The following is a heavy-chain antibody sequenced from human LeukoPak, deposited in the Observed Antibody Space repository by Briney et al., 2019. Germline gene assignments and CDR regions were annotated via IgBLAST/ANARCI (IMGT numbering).Heavy chain of an antibody. CDR2: ISWNSGSI. D-gene: IGHD2-2*01. J-gene: IGHJ4*02. Sequence: GGSLRLSCAASGFTFDDYAMHWVRQAPGKGLEWVSGISWNSGSIGYADSVKGRFTISRDNAKNTLYLQMNSLRAEDTAVYYCARAEYRYCSSTSCYGFDYWGQGTLVTVSS. CDR1: GFTFDDYA. CDR3: ARAEYRYCSSTSCYGFDY. V-gene: IGHV3-9*01.